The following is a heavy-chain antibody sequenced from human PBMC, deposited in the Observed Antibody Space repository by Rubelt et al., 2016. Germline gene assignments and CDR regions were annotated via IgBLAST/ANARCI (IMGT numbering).Heavy chain of an antibody. J-gene: IGHJ4*02. CDR1: GGSISSGGYY. D-gene: IGHD6-6*01. CDR3: AALADYSTSSPYSLY. Sequence: QVQLQESGPGLVKPSQTLSLTCTVSGGSISSGGYYWSWLRQHPGKGLEWIGYIYYSGSTYYNPSLKSRVTISLDTSKNQLSLLVRSVTAADTAVYYCAALADYSTSSPYSLYWGQGTLVTVSS. V-gene: IGHV4-31*03. CDR2: IYYSGST.